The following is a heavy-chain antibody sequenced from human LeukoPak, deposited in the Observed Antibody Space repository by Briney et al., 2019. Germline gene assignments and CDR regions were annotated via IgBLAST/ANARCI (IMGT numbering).Heavy chain of an antibody. D-gene: IGHD2-8*01. J-gene: IGHJ4*02. Sequence: GASVKVSCKASGYTFTSYYMHWVRQAPGQGLEWMGIINPSGGSTSYAQKFQGRVTMTEDTSTDTAYMELSSLRSEDTAVYYCATVRTNGVGFDYWGQGTLVTVSS. CDR3: ATVRTNGVGFDY. CDR2: INPSGGST. V-gene: IGHV1-46*01. CDR1: GYTFTSYY.